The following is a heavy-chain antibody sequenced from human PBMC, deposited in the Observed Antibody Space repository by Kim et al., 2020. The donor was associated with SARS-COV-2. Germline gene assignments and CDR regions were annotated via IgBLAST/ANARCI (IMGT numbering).Heavy chain of an antibody. D-gene: IGHD2-15*01. CDR3: AKGSPLGYCSGNTCQRFLFDY. Sequence: GESLKISCAASGFSFGTYAMSWVRQAPGKGMEWVSTTNSNGVSTYYADSVKGRFSISRDNSKKTLFLQMNSLRAEDTALYYCAKGSPLGYCSGNTCQRFLFDYWGQGTLVTVSS. V-gene: IGHV3-23*01. J-gene: IGHJ4*02. CDR1: GFSFGTYA. CDR2: TNSNGVST.